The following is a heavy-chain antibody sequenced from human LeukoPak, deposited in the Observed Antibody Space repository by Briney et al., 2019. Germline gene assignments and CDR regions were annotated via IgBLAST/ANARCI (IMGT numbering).Heavy chain of an antibody. V-gene: IGHV4-34*01. D-gene: IGHD4-11*01. CDR2: IDHSGRT. CDR3: ARATRGVRGISRYYMEV. J-gene: IGHJ6*03. CDR1: GGSFRGYH. Sequence: PSETLSLTCAVYGGSFRGYHWTWIRQPPGKGLEWIGEIDHSGRTNYKPSLRSRITLSVDTSRKQFFLKLSSVTAADTAVYYCARATRGVRGISRYYMEVWAKGTTVSVSS.